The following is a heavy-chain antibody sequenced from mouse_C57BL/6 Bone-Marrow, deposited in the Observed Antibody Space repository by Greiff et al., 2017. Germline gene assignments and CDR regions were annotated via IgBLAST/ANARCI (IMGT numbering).Heavy chain of an antibody. Sequence: QVPLKESGAELVKPGASVKMSCKASGYTFTTYPIEWMKQNHGKSLEWIGNFHPYNDDTKYNEKFKGKATLTVEKSSNTVYLELSRLTSDDSAVYYCARSSTFFYYCDYWGQGTTLTVSS. D-gene: IGHD5-1*01. J-gene: IGHJ2*01. CDR2: FHPYNDDT. V-gene: IGHV1-47*01. CDR1: GYTFTTYP. CDR3: ARSSTFFYYCDY.